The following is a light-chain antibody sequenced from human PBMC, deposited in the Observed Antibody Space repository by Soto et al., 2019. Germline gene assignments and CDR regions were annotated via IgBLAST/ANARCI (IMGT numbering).Light chain of an antibody. CDR2: EVN. CDR3: SSFTSSITWV. CDR1: SSDVGGYDY. J-gene: IGLJ3*02. V-gene: IGLV2-14*01. Sequence: QLVLTQPASVSGSPGQSITISCTGTSSDVGGYDYVSWYQHYPGKAPKLMIFEVNNRPSGVSIRFSGSKTGNTASPTISGLQAEDEADYYCSSFTSSITWVFGGGTQLTVL.